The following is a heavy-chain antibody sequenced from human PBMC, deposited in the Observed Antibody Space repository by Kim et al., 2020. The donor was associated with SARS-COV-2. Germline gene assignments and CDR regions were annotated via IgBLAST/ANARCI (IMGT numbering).Heavy chain of an antibody. Sequence: SETLSLTCAVYGGSFSGYYWSWFRQPPGKGLEWIGEINHSGSTNYNPSLKSRVTISVDTSKNQFSLKLSSVTAADTAVYYCARGRGYYDSSGYSTLFDYWGQGTLVTVSS. J-gene: IGHJ4*02. CDR3: ARGRGYYDSSGYSTLFDY. V-gene: IGHV4-34*01. CDR2: INHSGST. D-gene: IGHD3-22*01. CDR1: GGSFSGYY.